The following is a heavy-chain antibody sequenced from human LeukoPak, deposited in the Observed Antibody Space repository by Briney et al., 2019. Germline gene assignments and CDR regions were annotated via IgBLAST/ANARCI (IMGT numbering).Heavy chain of an antibody. CDR1: GGSISSYY. CDR2: IYYSGST. Sequence: SETLSLTCIVSGGSISSYYWSWIRQPPGKGLEWIGYIYYSGSTNYNPSLKSRVTISVDMSKNQFSLKLSSVTAADTAVYYCARSSLELTSLRWFDPWGQGTLVTVSS. CDR3: ARSSLELTSLRWFDP. D-gene: IGHD4/OR15-4a*01. V-gene: IGHV4-59*01. J-gene: IGHJ5*02.